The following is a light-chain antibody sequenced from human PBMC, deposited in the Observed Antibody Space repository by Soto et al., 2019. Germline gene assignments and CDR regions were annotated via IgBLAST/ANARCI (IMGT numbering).Light chain of an antibody. Sequence: EIVLTQSPATLSLSPGERDTLSCRASQSVSSYLAWYQQKPGQAPRLLIYDASNRATGIPARFSGSGSGTDFTLTISSLEPEDFAVYYCQQRSNSFGGGTKVDIK. V-gene: IGKV3-11*01. CDR3: QQRSNS. CDR1: QSVSSY. J-gene: IGKJ4*01. CDR2: DAS.